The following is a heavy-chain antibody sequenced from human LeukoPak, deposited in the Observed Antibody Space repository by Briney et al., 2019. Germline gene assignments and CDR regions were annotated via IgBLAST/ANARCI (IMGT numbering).Heavy chain of an antibody. J-gene: IGHJ4*02. Sequence: SETLSLTCTVSGGSISSYCWSWIRQPPGKGLEWIGYVYNSGSPTYNPSLKSQVTISVDTSKNQFSLRLSSVTAADTAVYYCARQSDYGSGGYYFFDYWGQGTLVTVSS. V-gene: IGHV4-59*08. CDR1: GGSISSYC. CDR3: ARQSDYGSGGYYFFDY. D-gene: IGHD3-10*01. CDR2: VYNSGSP.